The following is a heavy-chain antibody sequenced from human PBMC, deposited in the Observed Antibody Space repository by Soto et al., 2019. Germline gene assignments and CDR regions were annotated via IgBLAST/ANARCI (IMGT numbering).Heavy chain of an antibody. D-gene: IGHD2-2*02. CDR1: GFTFSTYA. J-gene: IGHJ6*02. V-gene: IGHV3-23*01. Sequence: GGSLRLSCAASGFTFSTYAMSWVRQAPGKGLEWVSAISGVGDSTYYAASVKGRFTISRDNSMNTLYLQMNSLRAEDTAVYYCAKDGYPPRYCSSTSCYTSYYYYGMDVWGQGTTVTVSS. CDR3: AKDGYPPRYCSSTSCYTSYYYYGMDV. CDR2: ISGVGDST.